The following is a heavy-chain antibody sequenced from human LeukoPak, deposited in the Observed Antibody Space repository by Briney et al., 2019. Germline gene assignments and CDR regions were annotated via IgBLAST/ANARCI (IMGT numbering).Heavy chain of an antibody. J-gene: IGHJ4*02. CDR1: GFAFTNYW. V-gene: IGHV3-7*03. CDR3: AKDGPLGMWELRGDFDY. CDR2: IKQDGSQK. Sequence: PGGSLRLSCAASGFAFTNYWMSWVRQAPGKGLEWVANIKQDGSQKYYVDSVKGRFTISRDNSKNTLYLQMNSLRAEDTAVYYCAKDGPLGMWELRGDFDYWGQGTLVTVSS. D-gene: IGHD1-26*01.